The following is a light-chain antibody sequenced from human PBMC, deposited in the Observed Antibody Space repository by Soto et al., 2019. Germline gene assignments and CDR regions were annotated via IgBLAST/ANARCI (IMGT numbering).Light chain of an antibody. Sequence: EIVLTQSPATLSSSPGETATLSCRASQYVGTRLAWYQYKPGQAPRLLIYYTSNRATGIPARFSGSRSGAEFTLTINSLQSEDFAVYYCQPYNNWPLTFGGGTKV. CDR2: YTS. V-gene: IGKV3D-15*01. CDR3: QPYNNWPLT. CDR1: QYVGTR. J-gene: IGKJ4*01.